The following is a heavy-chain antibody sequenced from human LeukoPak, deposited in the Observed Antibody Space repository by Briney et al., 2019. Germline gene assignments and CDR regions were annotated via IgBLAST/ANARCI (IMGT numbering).Heavy chain of an antibody. CDR1: GGSFSGYY. CDR2: INHSGST. V-gene: IGHV4-34*01. Sequence: SETLSLTCAVYGGSFSGYYWSWIRQPPGKGLEWIGEINHSGSTNYNPSLKSRVTISVDTSKNQFSLKLSSVTAADTAVYYCVSYFPGYWGQGTLVTVSS. J-gene: IGHJ4*02. CDR3: VSYFPGY. D-gene: IGHD3-10*01.